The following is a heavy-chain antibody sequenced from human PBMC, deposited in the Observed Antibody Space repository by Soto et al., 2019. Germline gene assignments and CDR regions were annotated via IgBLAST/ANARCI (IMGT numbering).Heavy chain of an antibody. CDR3: ARLPSGNYQNWFDP. Sequence: SETLSLTCTVSGGSISGYYWSWIRQPPGKGLEYIGYIYYSGITNYNPSLESRVTISVDTSKNQFSLKLSSVTAADTVVYFCARLPSGNYQNWFDPWGQGTLVTVSS. J-gene: IGHJ5*02. CDR1: GGSISGYY. V-gene: IGHV4-59*01. CDR2: IYYSGIT. D-gene: IGHD3-10*01.